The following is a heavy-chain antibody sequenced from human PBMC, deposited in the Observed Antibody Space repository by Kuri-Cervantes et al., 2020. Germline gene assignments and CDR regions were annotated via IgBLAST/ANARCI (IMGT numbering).Heavy chain of an antibody. D-gene: IGHD3-16*02. Sequence: SETLSLTCTVSGGSISSGNYYWGWIRQPPGKGLEWIGEINHSGSTNYNPSLKSRVTISVDTSKNQFSLKLSSVTAADTAVYYCADDYVWGSYLQNWGQGTLVTVSS. CDR1: GGSISSGNYY. J-gene: IGHJ1*01. CDR3: ADDYVWGSYLQN. CDR2: INHSGST. V-gene: IGHV4-39*07.